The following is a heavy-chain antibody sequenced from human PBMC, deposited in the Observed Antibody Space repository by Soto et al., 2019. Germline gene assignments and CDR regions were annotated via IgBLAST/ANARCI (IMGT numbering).Heavy chain of an antibody. V-gene: IGHV3-23*01. CDR2: ISGSSDVT. J-gene: IGHJ6*02. D-gene: IGHD1-26*01. CDR3: AKYSGDFPVFNGLNV. CDR1: GFTFSSYA. Sequence: EVQLLESGGTLVQPGGSLRLSCAASGFTFSSYAMSWVRQAPGKGLEWVSLISGSSDVTYYAESVKGRFTSSRDNSKNVLYLQMKSLRVDDTAVYYCAKYSGDFPVFNGLNVWGQGTTVIVSS.